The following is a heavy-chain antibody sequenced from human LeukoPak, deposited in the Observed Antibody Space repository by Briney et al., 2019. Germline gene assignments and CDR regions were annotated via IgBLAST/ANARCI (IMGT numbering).Heavy chain of an antibody. V-gene: IGHV3-74*01. J-gene: IGHJ4*02. CDR2: IDTDGRTT. Sequence: GASLRLSCAASGHPFSSYWMHWVRQAPGKGLVWVSRIDTDGRTTSYADSVKGRFTISRDNVQNTLYLQMNSLRAEDTAVYYCARDVGGAGSYWGQGTLVTVSS. CDR1: GHPFSSYW. D-gene: IGHD3-10*01. CDR3: ARDVGGAGSY.